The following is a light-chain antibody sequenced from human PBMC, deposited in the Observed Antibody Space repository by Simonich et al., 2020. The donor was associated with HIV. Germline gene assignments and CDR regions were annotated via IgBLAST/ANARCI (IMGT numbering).Light chain of an antibody. CDR2: AAS. CDR1: QRISRY. V-gene: IGKV1-39*01. CDR3: QQYNNYRT. J-gene: IGKJ1*01. Sequence: DIQMTQSPSSLSASVGDRVTITCRASQRISRYLNWYQQKPGKAPKLLIYAASSLQSGVPSGFSGSGSGTDFTLTISSLQPDDFATYYCQQYNNYRTFGQGTKVEIK.